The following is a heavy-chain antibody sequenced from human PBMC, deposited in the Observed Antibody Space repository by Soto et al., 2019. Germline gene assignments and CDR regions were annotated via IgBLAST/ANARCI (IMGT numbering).Heavy chain of an antibody. Sequence: SETLSLTCAVSGGSISSSNWWSWVRQPPGKGLEWIGEIYHSGSTNYNPSLKSRVTISVDKSKNQFSLKLSSVTAADTAVYYCARDFGYCSGGSCYHWFDPWGQGTLVT. J-gene: IGHJ5*02. CDR2: IYHSGST. CDR3: ARDFGYCSGGSCYHWFDP. D-gene: IGHD2-15*01. V-gene: IGHV4-4*02. CDR1: GGSISSSNW.